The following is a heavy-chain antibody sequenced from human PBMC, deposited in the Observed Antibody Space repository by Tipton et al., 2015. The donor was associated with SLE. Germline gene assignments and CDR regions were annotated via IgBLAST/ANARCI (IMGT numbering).Heavy chain of an antibody. D-gene: IGHD3-10*01. J-gene: IGHJ4*02. V-gene: IGHV3-66*01. CDR3: ATRGY. CDR2: IHSEDRT. CDR1: GFTFGDFA. Sequence: SLRLSCAASGFTFGDFAMHWVRQAPGKGLEWVSMIHSEDRTFYAASVKGRFTISRDSSKNILSLQMNSLTVEDTAVYHCATRGYWGQGTLVTVSS.